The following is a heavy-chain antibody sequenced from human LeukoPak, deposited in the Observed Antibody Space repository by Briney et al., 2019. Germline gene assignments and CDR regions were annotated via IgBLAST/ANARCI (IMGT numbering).Heavy chain of an antibody. CDR2: ISSSSSTI. Sequence: PGGSLRLSCAASGFTFSSYGMHWVRQAPGKGLEWVSYISSSSSTIYYADSVKGRFTISRDNAKNSLYPQMNSLRAEDTAVYYCARSGDYYDSSGYWDYWGQGTLVTVSS. CDR3: ARSGDYYDSSGYWDY. CDR1: GFTFSSYG. D-gene: IGHD3-22*01. V-gene: IGHV3-48*04. J-gene: IGHJ4*02.